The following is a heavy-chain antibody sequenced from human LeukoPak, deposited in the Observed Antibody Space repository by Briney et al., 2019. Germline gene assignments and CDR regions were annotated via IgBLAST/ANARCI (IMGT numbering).Heavy chain of an antibody. V-gene: IGHV3-48*02. CDR2: ISSSSNNI. J-gene: IGHJ2*01. D-gene: IGHD4-17*01. CDR1: GFTFSSYN. Sequence: GGSLRLSCAASGFTFSSYNMNWVRQAPGKGLEWVSYISSSSNNIYYGDSVKGRFTISRDNAKNSLYLQMSSLRDEDTAVYYCAKGDRYGDGLGWYFDLWGRGTLVTVSS. CDR3: AKGDRYGDGLGWYFDL.